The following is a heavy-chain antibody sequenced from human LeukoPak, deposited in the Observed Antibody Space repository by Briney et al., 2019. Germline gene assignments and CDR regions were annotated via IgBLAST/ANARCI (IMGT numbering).Heavy chain of an antibody. CDR1: GGSFSGYY. Sequence: SETLSLTCAVYGGSFSGYYWSWIRQPPGKGLEWIGEINHSGSTNYNPSLKSRVTISVDTSKNQFSLKLSSVTAADTAVYYCARTWGYFDRSTPNWFDPWGQGTLVTVSS. J-gene: IGHJ5*02. D-gene: IGHD3-9*01. CDR2: INHSGST. CDR3: ARTWGYFDRSTPNWFDP. V-gene: IGHV4-34*01.